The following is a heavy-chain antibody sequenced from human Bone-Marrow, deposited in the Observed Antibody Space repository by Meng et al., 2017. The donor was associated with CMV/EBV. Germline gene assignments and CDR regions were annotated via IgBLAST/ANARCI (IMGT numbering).Heavy chain of an antibody. V-gene: IGHV4-34*01. CDR3: ARSPDYVWGSYRTNYFDY. J-gene: IGHJ4*02. D-gene: IGHD3-16*02. Sequence: GSLRLSCAVYGGSFSGYYWSWIRQPPGKGLEWIGEINHSGSTNYNPSLKSRVTISVDTSKNQFSLKLSSVTAADTAVYYCARSPDYVWGSYRTNYFDYWGQGKLVTVSS. CDR1: GGSFSGYY. CDR2: INHSGST.